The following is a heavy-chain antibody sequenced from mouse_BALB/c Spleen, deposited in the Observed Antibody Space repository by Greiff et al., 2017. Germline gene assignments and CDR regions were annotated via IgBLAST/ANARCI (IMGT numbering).Heavy chain of an antibody. CDR1: GFTFSDFY. V-gene: IGHV7-1*02. Sequence: EVKVVESGGGLVQPGGSLRLSCATSGFTFSDFYMEWVRQPPGKRLEWIAASRNKANDYTTEYSASVKGRFIVSRHTSQSILYLQMNALRAEDTAIYYCARDAYDYDYFDYWGQGTTLTVSS. CDR2: SRNKANDYTT. D-gene: IGHD2-4*01. J-gene: IGHJ2*01. CDR3: ARDAYDYDYFDY.